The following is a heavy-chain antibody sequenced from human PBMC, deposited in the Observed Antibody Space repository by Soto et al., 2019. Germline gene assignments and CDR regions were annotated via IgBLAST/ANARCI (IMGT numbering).Heavy chain of an antibody. J-gene: IGHJ4*02. D-gene: IGHD5-12*01. V-gene: IGHV1-8*01. Sequence: QVQLVQSGAEVKKPGASVKVSCKASGYTFTSYDINWVRQATGQGLEWMGWMNPNSGNTAYAQKCQGRVTMTSNTSISTASMELSSLSSADTAVYYCARERRDGYDNWGQGTLVTVSS. CDR2: MNPNSGNT. CDR1: GYTFTSYD. CDR3: ARERRDGYDN.